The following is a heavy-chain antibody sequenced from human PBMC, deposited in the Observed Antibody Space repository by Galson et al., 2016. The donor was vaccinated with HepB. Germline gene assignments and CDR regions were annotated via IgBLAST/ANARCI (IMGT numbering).Heavy chain of an antibody. CDR3: AHRPEWEPFLDY. CDR1: GFSLSTSGVG. Sequence: PALVKPTQTLTLTCTFSGFSLSTSGVGVGWIRQPPGKALEWLALIFWDDDKFYNPSLQSRVTVTKDTSKNQVVLTLTNVDPGDTATYFCAHRPEWEPFLDYWGQGTLVTVPS. J-gene: IGHJ4*02. CDR2: IFWDDDK. V-gene: IGHV2-5*02. D-gene: IGHD1-26*01.